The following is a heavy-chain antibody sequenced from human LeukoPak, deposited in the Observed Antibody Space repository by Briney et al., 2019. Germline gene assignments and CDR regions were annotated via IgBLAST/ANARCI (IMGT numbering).Heavy chain of an antibody. V-gene: IGHV4-39*07. CDR2: IYYSGST. D-gene: IGHD3-9*01. J-gene: IGHJ4*02. Sequence: SETLSLTCTVSGGSISSSSYYWGWIRQPPGKGLEWIGSIYYSGSTYYNPSLKSRVTISVDTSKNQFSLELSSVTAADTAVYYCARVPYYDILTGCFDYWGQGTLVTVSS. CDR1: GGSISSSSYY. CDR3: ARVPYYDILTGCFDY.